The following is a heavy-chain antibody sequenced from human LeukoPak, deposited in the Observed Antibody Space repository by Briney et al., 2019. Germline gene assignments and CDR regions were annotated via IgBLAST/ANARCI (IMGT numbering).Heavy chain of an antibody. J-gene: IGHJ4*02. CDR3: ARNRLSHSGGYYY. Sequence: SVKVPCKASGGTFSSYAISWVRQAPGQGLEWMGRIIPILGIANYAQKFQGRVTITADKSTSTAYMELSSLRSEDTAVYYCARNRLSHSGGYYYWGQGTLVTVSS. D-gene: IGHD1-26*01. CDR2: IIPILGIA. V-gene: IGHV1-69*04. CDR1: GGTFSSYA.